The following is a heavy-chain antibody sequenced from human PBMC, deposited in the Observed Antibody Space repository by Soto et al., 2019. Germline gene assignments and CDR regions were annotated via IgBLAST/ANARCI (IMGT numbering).Heavy chain of an antibody. V-gene: IGHV1-24*01. CDR1: GYTLTELS. CDR2: FDPEDGET. J-gene: IGHJ3*02. CDR3: ARGPVLTRAFDI. Sequence: ASVKVSCKVSGYTLTELSMHWVRQAPGKGLEWMGGFDPEDGETIYAQKFQGRVTMTKDTSTSTAYMELSRLRSDDTAVYYCARGPVLTRAFDIWGQGTMVTVSS.